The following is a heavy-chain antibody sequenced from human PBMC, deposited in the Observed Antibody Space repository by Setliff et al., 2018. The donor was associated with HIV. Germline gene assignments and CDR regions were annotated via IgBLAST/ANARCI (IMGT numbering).Heavy chain of an antibody. CDR1: GDSISTDY. V-gene: IGHV4-59*08. CDR3: ARHSPSDY. Sequence: SETLSLTCTVSGDSISTDYWTWIRQPPGKGLEWIGYIYNSARTSYNPSLKSRVTISVDTSKNQFSLKLSSVTAADTAVYYCARHSPSDYWGQGTLVTVPQ. J-gene: IGHJ4*02. CDR2: IYNSART.